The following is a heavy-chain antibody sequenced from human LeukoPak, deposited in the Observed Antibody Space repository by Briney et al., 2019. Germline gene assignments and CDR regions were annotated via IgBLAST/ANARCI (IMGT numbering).Heavy chain of an antibody. Sequence: PGGSLSLSCAASGFTVSSNYMSWVRQAPGKGLEWVSVIYSGGSTYYADSVKGRFTISRDNSKNTLYLQMNSLRAEDTAVYYCARGVYVTMTDRGAFDIWGQGTMVTVSS. CDR3: ARGVYVTMTDRGAFDI. CDR2: IYSGGST. J-gene: IGHJ3*02. D-gene: IGHD3-22*01. V-gene: IGHV3-53*01. CDR1: GFTVSSNY.